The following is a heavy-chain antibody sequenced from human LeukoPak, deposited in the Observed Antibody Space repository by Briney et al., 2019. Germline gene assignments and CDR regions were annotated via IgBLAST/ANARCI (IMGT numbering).Heavy chain of an antibody. CDR2: ISGSSSYI. V-gene: IGHV3-21*01. CDR3: ARDNSEGQWLVGNWFDP. CDR1: GFTFSRYS. Sequence: GGSLRLSCAASGFTFSRYSMHWVRQAPGKGLEWVSSISGSSSYIYYEDSVKGRFTISRDNARNSLYLQMNSLRAEDTAVYYCARDNSEGQWLVGNWFDPWGQGTLVAVSS. D-gene: IGHD6-19*01. J-gene: IGHJ5*02.